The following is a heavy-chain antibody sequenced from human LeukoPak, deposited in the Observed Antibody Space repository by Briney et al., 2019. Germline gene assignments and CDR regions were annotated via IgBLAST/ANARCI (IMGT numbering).Heavy chain of an antibody. CDR2: ISAYNGNT. J-gene: IGHJ4*02. CDR3: ARSSLKSGSYPGDY. D-gene: IGHD1-26*01. Sequence: ASVKVSCKASGYTFTSYGISWVRQAPGQGLEWMGWISAYNGNTNYAQKLQGRVTMTTNTSTSTAYMELRSLRSDDTSVYDCARSSLKSGSYPGDYWGQGTLVTVSS. V-gene: IGHV1-18*01. CDR1: GYTFTSYG.